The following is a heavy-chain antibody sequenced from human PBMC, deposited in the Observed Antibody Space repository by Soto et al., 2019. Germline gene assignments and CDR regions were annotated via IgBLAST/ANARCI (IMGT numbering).Heavy chain of an antibody. CDR3: AKEGYDSSGYTRDYQVDY. J-gene: IGHJ4*02. V-gene: IGHV3-23*01. CDR2: ISGSGGST. Sequence: EVQLLESGGGLVQPGGSLRLSCAASGFTFSSYAMSWVRQAPGKGLEWVAAISGSGGSTYYADSVKGRFTISRDNSKNSLYLQMNSLRAEDTAVYYCAKEGYDSSGYTRDYQVDYWGQGTLVTVSS. CDR1: GFTFSSYA. D-gene: IGHD3-22*01.